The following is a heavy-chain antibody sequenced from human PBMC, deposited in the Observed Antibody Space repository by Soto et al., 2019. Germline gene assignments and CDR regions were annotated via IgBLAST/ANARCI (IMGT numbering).Heavy chain of an antibody. CDR1: GFTLTAYT. Sequence: EVQLVESGGGLVAPGGSLRLSCVASGFTLTAYTMNWVRQAPGTGLEWVSSINGRSNYKYYSDSVKGRFTISRDNTQKSLFLQMSRLGPEDTATYYCVREDGVVGVSSAFDSWGQGTLVTVSS. J-gene: IGHJ4*02. CDR2: INGRSNYK. V-gene: IGHV3-21*02. CDR3: VREDGVVGVSSAFDS. D-gene: IGHD1-26*01.